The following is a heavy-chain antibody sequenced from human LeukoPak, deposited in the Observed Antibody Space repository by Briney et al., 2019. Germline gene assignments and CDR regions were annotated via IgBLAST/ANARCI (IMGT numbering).Heavy chain of an antibody. CDR1: GGSFSGYY. Sequence: SETLSLTFAVYGGSFSGYYWSWIRQPPGKGLEWIGEINHSGSTNYNPSLKSRVTISVDTSKNQFSLKLSSVTAADTAVYYCARPARDYDFWSGPGQYYYYMDVWGKGTTVTVSS. D-gene: IGHD3-3*01. J-gene: IGHJ6*03. V-gene: IGHV4-34*01. CDR3: ARPARDYDFWSGPGQYYYYMDV. CDR2: INHSGST.